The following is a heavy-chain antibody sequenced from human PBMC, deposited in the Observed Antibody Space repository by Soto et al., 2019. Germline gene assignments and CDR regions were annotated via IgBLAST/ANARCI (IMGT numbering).Heavy chain of an antibody. CDR1: GGSISKFY. CDR2: VYATGTT. J-gene: IGHJ5*02. CDR3: VRDGSKTLRDWFDP. Sequence: QVQLQESGPGVVKPSETLSLSCSVSGGSISKFYWGWIRKTAGKGLEWMGRVYATGTTDYNPSLRSRVTMSVDISKKTFSLRLTSVTAADTGVYYCVRDGSKTLRDWFDPWGQGKLVTVSS. V-gene: IGHV4-4*07.